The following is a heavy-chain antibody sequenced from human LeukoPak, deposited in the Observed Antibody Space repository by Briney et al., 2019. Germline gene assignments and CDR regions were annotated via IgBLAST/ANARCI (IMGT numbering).Heavy chain of an antibody. J-gene: IGHJ4*01. D-gene: IGHD3/OR15-3a*01. CDR2: IQYEGGNT. CDR1: GFTFSNYG. Sequence: GGSLRLSCAASGFTFSNYGMQWVRQAPGKGLGWVAFIQYEGGNTHYADSVKGRFSISRDNSKHTLYLQMNILRAEDTAVYYCATGGWTGYYPIFDSWGHGTLVTVSS. V-gene: IGHV3-30*02. CDR3: ATGGWTGYYPIFDS.